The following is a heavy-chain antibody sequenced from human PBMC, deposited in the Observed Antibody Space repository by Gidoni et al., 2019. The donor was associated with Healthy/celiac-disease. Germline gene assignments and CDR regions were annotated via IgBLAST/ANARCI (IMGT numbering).Heavy chain of an antibody. J-gene: IGHJ4*02. CDR2: ISSSSSYL. D-gene: IGHD5-12*01. CDR3: ARERWLQLRRDYFDY. V-gene: IGHV3-21*01. CDR1: GFTCSSYS. Sequence: EVQLVASGGGLVKPGGSVRLAGEASGFTCSSYSMNWVLQEPGKGLEWVSSISSSSSYLYYADSVKGRFTISRDNAKISLYLQMNSLRAEDTAVYYCARERWLQLRRDYFDYWGQGPLVTVSS.